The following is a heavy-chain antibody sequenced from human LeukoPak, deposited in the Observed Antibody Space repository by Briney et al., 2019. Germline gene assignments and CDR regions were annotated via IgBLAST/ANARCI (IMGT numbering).Heavy chain of an antibody. CDR1: GFTFSSYS. Sequence: GGSLRLSCAASGFTFSSYSMNWVRQAPGKVLGWVSSIRSSSSHIYYADSVKGRFTIPRDNAKNSLYLQMNSLRAEHTAVYYCASAHRGYSYGDGYWGQGTLVTVSS. D-gene: IGHD5-18*01. CDR2: IRSSSSHI. CDR3: ASAHRGYSYGDGY. V-gene: IGHV3-21*01. J-gene: IGHJ4*02.